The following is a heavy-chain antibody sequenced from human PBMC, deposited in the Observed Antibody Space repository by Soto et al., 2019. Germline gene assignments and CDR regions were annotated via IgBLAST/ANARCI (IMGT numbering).Heavy chain of an antibody. V-gene: IGHV3-30-3*01. Sequence: GGSLRLSCAASGFIFSSYTMHWVRQAPGKGLEWVGVITYDGSNQYYADSVKGRFTISRDNSRNMLFLQMNSLRPDDTAVYYWSRAPSGGYPEFDYWGQGTLVTVSS. CDR1: GFIFSSYT. CDR2: ITYDGSNQ. J-gene: IGHJ4*02. CDR3: SRAPSGGYPEFDY. D-gene: IGHD1-26*01.